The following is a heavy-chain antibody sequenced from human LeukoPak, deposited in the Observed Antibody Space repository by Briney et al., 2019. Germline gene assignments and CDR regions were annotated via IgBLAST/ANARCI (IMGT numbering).Heavy chain of an antibody. CDR1: GFTVSSNY. Sequence: GGSLRLSCAASGFTVSSNYMSWVRQAPGKGLEWVSVIYSGDNTYYADSVKGRFTISRDNSRNTLYLHMNSLRAEDTAVYYCASPGVQLRVRPFDYWGQGTLVTVSS. CDR3: ASPGVQLRVRPFDY. J-gene: IGHJ4*02. D-gene: IGHD1-1*01. V-gene: IGHV3-66*01. CDR2: IYSGDNT.